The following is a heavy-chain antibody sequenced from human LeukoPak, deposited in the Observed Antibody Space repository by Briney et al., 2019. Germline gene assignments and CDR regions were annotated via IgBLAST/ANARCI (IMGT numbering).Heavy chain of an antibody. V-gene: IGHV3-30*02. CDR1: GFTFSSYG. J-gene: IGHJ4*02. D-gene: IGHD2-15*01. Sequence: PGGSLRLSCAASGFTFSSYGMHWVRQAPGKGLEWVAFIRYDGSNKYYADFVKGRFTISRDNSKNTLYQQMNSLRAEDTAVYYCAKDSSACKYCSGGSAADYWGQGTLVTVSS. CDR2: IRYDGSNK. CDR3: AKDSSACKYCSGGSAADY.